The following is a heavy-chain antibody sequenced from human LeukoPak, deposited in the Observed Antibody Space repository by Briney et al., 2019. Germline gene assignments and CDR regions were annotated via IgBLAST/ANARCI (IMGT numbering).Heavy chain of an antibody. CDR3: ARDRPPRIAARLHYYYYYMDV. Sequence: SEKVSCKASGGAFSSCDISWVRQAPGQGLEWMGGIIPIFGTANYAQKFQGRVTITTDESTSTAYMVLRSLRSEDTAVYYCARDRPPRIAARLHYYYYYMDVWGKGTTVTVS. J-gene: IGHJ6*03. CDR2: IIPIFGTA. CDR1: GGAFSSCD. D-gene: IGHD6-6*01. V-gene: IGHV1-69*05.